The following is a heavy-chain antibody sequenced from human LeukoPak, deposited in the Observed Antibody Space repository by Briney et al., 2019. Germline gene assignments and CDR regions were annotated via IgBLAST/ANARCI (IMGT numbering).Heavy chain of an antibody. V-gene: IGHV4-34*01. Sequence: SETLSLTCAVYGGSFSGYYWSWIRQPPGKGLEWVGEINHSGSTNYNPSLKSRVTISVDTSKNQFSLKLSSVTAADTAVYYCARVWGFYCSSTSCYYNWFDPWGQGTLVTVSS. CDR2: INHSGST. CDR3: ARVWGFYCSSTSCYYNWFDP. D-gene: IGHD2-2*01. CDR1: GGSFSGYY. J-gene: IGHJ5*02.